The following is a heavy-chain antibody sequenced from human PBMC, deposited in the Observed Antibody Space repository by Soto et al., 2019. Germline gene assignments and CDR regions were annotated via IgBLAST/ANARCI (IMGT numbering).Heavy chain of an antibody. V-gene: IGHV3-23*01. CDR2: ISGSGGST. Sequence: TGGSLRLSCAASGFTFSSYAMSWVRQAPGKGLEWVSAISGSGGSTYYADSVKGRFTISRDNSKNTLYLQMNSLRAEDTAVYYCAKDLDMTTVTTNWFDPWGQGTLVTVSS. J-gene: IGHJ5*02. CDR3: AKDLDMTTVTTNWFDP. D-gene: IGHD4-4*01. CDR1: GFTFSSYA.